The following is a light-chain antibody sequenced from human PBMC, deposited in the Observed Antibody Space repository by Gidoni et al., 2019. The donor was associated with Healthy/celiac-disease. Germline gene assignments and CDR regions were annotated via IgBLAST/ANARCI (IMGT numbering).Light chain of an antibody. CDR3: QQRSNWPT. Sequence: DIVLTQSPATLSLSPGDRATLSCRASQSVSSYLTWYQQKPGQAPRLLIYDSSNRATGIPARFSGSGSGTDFTLTSSSLEPEDFAVYYCQQRSNWPTFGGGTKVEIK. CDR1: QSVSSY. J-gene: IGKJ4*01. V-gene: IGKV3-11*01. CDR2: DSS.